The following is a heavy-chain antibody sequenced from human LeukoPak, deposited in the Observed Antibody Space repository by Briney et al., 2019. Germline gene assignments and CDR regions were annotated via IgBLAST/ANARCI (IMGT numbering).Heavy chain of an antibody. D-gene: IGHD2-8*01. J-gene: IGHJ4*02. CDR3: TRTVLDCKNGVCYDY. V-gene: IGHV1-18*01. Sequence: GASVKVSCKASGYTFTNYGVSWVRQAPGQGLKWMGWISPYNGNTNYAQKFQGRVTVTTDTSTSTAYMELRSLRSDDTAFYYCTRTVLDCKNGVCYDYWGQGTLVTVSS. CDR2: ISPYNGNT. CDR1: GYTFTNYG.